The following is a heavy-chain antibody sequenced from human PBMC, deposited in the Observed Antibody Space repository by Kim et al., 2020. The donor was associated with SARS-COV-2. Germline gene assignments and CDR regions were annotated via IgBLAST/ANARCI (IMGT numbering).Heavy chain of an antibody. CDR1: GYTFTGYY. Sequence: ASVKVSCKASGYTFTGYYMHWVRQAPGQGLEWMGRINPNSGGTNYAQKFQGRVTMTRDTSISTAYMELSRLRSDDTAVYYCARDPPPRTSCYRCGMDVWGQGTTVTVSS. CDR2: INPNSGGT. D-gene: IGHD2-2*01. J-gene: IGHJ6*02. CDR3: ARDPPPRTSCYRCGMDV. V-gene: IGHV1-2*06.